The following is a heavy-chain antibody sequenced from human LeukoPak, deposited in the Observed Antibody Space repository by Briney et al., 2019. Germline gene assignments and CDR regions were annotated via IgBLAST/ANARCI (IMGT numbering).Heavy chain of an antibody. CDR1: GFTFDDYG. Sequence: GGSLRLSCAASGFTFDDYGMSWVRQAPGKGLEWVSGINWNGGSTGYADSVKGRFTISRDNAKNSLYLQMNSLRTEDTAVYYCARDKPSLGYYMDVWGKGTTVTVSS. CDR3: ARDKPSLGYYMDV. D-gene: IGHD3-16*02. V-gene: IGHV3-20*04. CDR2: INWNGGST. J-gene: IGHJ6*03.